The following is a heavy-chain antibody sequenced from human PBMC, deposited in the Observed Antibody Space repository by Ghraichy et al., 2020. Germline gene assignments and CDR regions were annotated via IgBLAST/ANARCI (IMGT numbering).Heavy chain of an antibody. CDR2: IWFDGSNE. CDR3: ARDVSWLGAARPRYYNYGMDV. Sequence: GGSLRLSCAASGFTFSTYGMHWVRQAPGKGLEWVAFIWFDGSNEIYADSVKGRFTISRDNSKNTLYLQVNSLRAEDTAVYYCARDVSWLGAARPRYYNYGMDVWGQGTTVTVSS. D-gene: IGHD6-6*01. V-gene: IGHV3-33*01. CDR1: GFTFSTYG. J-gene: IGHJ6*02.